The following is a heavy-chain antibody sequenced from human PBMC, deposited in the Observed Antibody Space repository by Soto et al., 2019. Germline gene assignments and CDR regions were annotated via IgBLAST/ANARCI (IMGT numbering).Heavy chain of an antibody. V-gene: IGHV1-69*13. CDR3: ARVAARPTLYYYYGMDV. Sequence: SVKVSCKASGGTFSSYAISWVRQAPGQGLEWMGGIIPIFGTANYAQKFQGRVTITADESTSTAYMELSSLRSEDTAVYYRARVAARPTLYYYYGMDVWGQGTTVTVSS. J-gene: IGHJ6*02. CDR1: GGTFSSYA. D-gene: IGHD6-6*01. CDR2: IIPIFGTA.